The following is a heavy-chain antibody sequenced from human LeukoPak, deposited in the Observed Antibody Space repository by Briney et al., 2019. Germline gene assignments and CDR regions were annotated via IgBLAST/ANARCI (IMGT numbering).Heavy chain of an antibody. CDR2: INHSGST. Sequence: SETLSLTCTVSGGSISSYYWSWIRQPPGKGLEWIGEINHSGSTNYNPSLKSRVTISVDTSKNQFSLKLSSVTAADTAVYYCARGRVTMVRGVIKSGLFDYWGQGTLVTVSS. J-gene: IGHJ4*02. D-gene: IGHD3-10*01. V-gene: IGHV4-34*01. CDR3: ARGRVTMVRGVIKSGLFDY. CDR1: GGSISSYY.